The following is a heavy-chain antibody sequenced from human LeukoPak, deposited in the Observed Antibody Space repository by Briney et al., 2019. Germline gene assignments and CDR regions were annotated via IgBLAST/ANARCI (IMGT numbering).Heavy chain of an antibody. CDR1: GYTFTGYY. V-gene: IGHV1-8*02. Sequence: GASVKVSCKASGYTFTGYYMHWVRQAPGQGLEWMGWMNPNSGNTGYAQKFQGRVTMTRNTSISTAYMELSSLRSEDTAVYYCARGREPDMITFGGVIGDYWGQGTLVTVSS. CDR2: MNPNSGNT. CDR3: ARGREPDMITFGGVIGDY. J-gene: IGHJ4*02. D-gene: IGHD3-16*01.